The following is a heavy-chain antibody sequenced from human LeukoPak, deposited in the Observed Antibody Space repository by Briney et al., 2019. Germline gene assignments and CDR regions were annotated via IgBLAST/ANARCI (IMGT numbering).Heavy chain of an antibody. CDR2: MNPKSGGT. Sequence: ASVKVSCKASGYTFTGYYVHWVRQAPGQGLEWMGWMNPKSGGTNYAQKFEARVTMTRDTSISTAYMELSRLRSDDTAVYYCARDPGVVVPAAIRANWFDPWGQGTLVTVSS. D-gene: IGHD2-2*01. CDR1: GYTFTGYY. J-gene: IGHJ5*02. CDR3: ARDPGVVVPAAIRANWFDP. V-gene: IGHV1-2*02.